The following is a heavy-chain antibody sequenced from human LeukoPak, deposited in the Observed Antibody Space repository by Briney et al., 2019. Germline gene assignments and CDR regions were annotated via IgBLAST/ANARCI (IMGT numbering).Heavy chain of an antibody. CDR1: GYTFTSYG. CDR3: AKDLSTREVVPAADSFDY. V-gene: IGHV1-18*01. J-gene: IGHJ4*02. D-gene: IGHD2-2*01. CDR2: ISGYNGNT. Sequence: ASVKVSCKASGYTFTSYGITWVRQAPGQGLEWMGWISGYNGNTNYAQKLQGRVTMTTDTSTSTAYMELRSLRSDDTAVYYCAKDLSTREVVPAADSFDYWGQGTLVTVSS.